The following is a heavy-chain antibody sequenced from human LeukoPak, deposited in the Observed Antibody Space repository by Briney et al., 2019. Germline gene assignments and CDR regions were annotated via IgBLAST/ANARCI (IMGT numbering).Heavy chain of an antibody. Sequence: SETLSLTYTVSGGSIISYYWSWIRQPPGKGLEWIGYIYYSGSTNYNPSLKSRVTISVDTSKNQFSLKLSSVTAADTAVYYCARLYSRGVIVIFDYWGQGTLVTVSS. CDR2: IYYSGST. V-gene: IGHV4-59*01. J-gene: IGHJ4*02. CDR3: ARLYSRGVIVIFDY. D-gene: IGHD3-16*02. CDR1: GGSIISYY.